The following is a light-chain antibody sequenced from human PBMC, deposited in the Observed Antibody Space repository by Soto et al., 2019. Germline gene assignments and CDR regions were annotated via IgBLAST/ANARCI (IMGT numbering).Light chain of an antibody. V-gene: IGKV3-11*01. J-gene: IGKJ4*01. CDR3: QQPNNRPPA. CDR2: DAS. CDR1: HSVSSD. Sequence: EIVLTQSPATLSSSPGDRATLSCRASHSVSSDVLWYEQNPGQSPRLLLSDASNRATGIPARLSGSGSGTDFTLTISSLVPEDFATYYYQQPNNRPPAFGEGTKVEIK.